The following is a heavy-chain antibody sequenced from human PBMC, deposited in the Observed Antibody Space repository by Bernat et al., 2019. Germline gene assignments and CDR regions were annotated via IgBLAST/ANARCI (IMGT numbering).Heavy chain of an antibody. Sequence: QVQLVESGGGVVQPGRSLRLSCAASGFTFSTYGMHWVRQTPGKGLEWVALTWHDASNKYYADSVKGRFTISRDNSRNTLYLQMNSLRAEDTAVYYCARGGYYDISAYYSFFDYWGQGTLVTVSS. D-gene: IGHD3-22*01. CDR2: TWHDASNK. CDR1: GFTFSTYG. J-gene: IGHJ4*02. CDR3: ARGGYYDISAYYSFFDY. V-gene: IGHV3-33*01.